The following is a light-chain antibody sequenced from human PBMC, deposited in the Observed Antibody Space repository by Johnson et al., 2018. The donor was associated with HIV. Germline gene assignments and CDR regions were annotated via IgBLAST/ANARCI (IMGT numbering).Light chain of an antibody. J-gene: IGLJ1*01. CDR2: ENN. CDR1: SSNIGNNY. V-gene: IGLV1-51*02. CDR3: GTWDSSLSASYA. Sequence: QLVLTQPPSVSAAPGQKVTISCSGSSSNIGNNYVSWYQQFPGTAPKLLIYENNKRPSGIPDRFSGSKSGTSATLGITGVQTGDEADYYCGTWDSSLSASYAFGTGTKVTVL.